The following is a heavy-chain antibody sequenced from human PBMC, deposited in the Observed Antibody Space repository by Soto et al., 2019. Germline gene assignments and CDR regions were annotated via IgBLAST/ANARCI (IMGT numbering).Heavy chain of an antibody. CDR2: ISAYNGNT. D-gene: IGHD3-10*01. Sequence: QVQLVQSGAEVKKPGASVKVSCKASGYTFTSYGISWVRQAPGQGLEWMGWISAYNGNTNYAHKLQGRVTMTTDTAPSTANMDLRRLRSDDTVVYYSVGSFLVGYGLEGESEWGQGALVTVSS. V-gene: IGHV1-18*01. CDR3: VGSFLVGYGLEGESE. CDR1: GYTFTSYG. J-gene: IGHJ1*01.